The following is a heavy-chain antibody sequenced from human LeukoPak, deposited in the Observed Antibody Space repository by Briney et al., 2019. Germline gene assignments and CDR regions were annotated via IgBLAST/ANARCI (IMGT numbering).Heavy chain of an antibody. V-gene: IGHV3-23*01. J-gene: IGHJ4*02. CDR2: ISGSGGST. Sequence: GGSLRLSCAASGFTFSNYAMSWARQAPGKGLEWVSAISGSGGSTCYADSVKGRFAISRDNSKNTLYLQMNSLRAEDTAVYYCTKGTIWLPFDYWGQGTLVTVSS. CDR3: TKGTIWLPFDY. CDR1: GFTFSNYA. D-gene: IGHD5-18*01.